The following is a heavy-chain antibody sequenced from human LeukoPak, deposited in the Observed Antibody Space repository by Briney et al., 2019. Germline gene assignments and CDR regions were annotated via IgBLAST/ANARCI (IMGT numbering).Heavy chain of an antibody. CDR2: ISGRDDRT. Sequence: GGSLRLSCAASGFIFSAYALTWVRQAPGKGLEWVSSISGRDDRTYYADSAKGRFTISRDNSKNTLYLQMNSLRAEDTALYYCAKVASNSYGLYYHDYFDYWGQGTLVTVSS. J-gene: IGHJ4*02. D-gene: IGHD2/OR15-2a*01. V-gene: IGHV3-23*01. CDR3: AKVASNSYGLYYHDYFDY. CDR1: GFIFSAYA.